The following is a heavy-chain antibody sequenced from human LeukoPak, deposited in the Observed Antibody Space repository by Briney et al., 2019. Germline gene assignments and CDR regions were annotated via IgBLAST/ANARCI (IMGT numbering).Heavy chain of an antibody. CDR1: GYTFTGYY. CDR2: INPNSGGT. D-gene: IGHD2-2*01. CDR3: ARDLLSVAATPDY. Sequence: ASVKVSCKASGYTFTGYYMHWVRQAPGQGLEWMEWINPNSGGTNYAQKFQGRVTMTRDTSISTAYMELSRLRSDDTAVYYCARDLLSVAATPDYWGQGTLVTVSS. J-gene: IGHJ4*02. V-gene: IGHV1-2*02.